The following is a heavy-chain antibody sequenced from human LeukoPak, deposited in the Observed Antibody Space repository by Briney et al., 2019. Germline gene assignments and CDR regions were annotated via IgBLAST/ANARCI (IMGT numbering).Heavy chain of an antibody. Sequence: GGSLRLSCAASGFTFSSYSMNRVRQAPGKGLEWVSSISSSSSYIYYADSVKGRFTISRDNAKNSLYLQMNSLRAEDTAVYYCAREQLGNWFDPWGQGTLVTVSS. D-gene: IGHD6-6*01. CDR1: GFTFSSYS. CDR2: ISSSSSYI. CDR3: AREQLGNWFDP. V-gene: IGHV3-21*01. J-gene: IGHJ5*02.